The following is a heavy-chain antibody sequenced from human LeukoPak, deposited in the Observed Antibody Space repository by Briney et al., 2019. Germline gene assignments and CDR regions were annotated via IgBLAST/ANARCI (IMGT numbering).Heavy chain of an antibody. Sequence: VASVKVSCKASGGTFSSYAISWVRRAPGQGLEWMGGIIPIFGTANYAQKFQGRVTITADESTSTAYMELSSLRSEDTAVYYCARDRSGGYYYDSSGYYPWGQGTLVTVSS. CDR3: ARDRSGGYYYDSSGYYP. CDR2: IIPIFGTA. V-gene: IGHV1-69*13. D-gene: IGHD3-22*01. CDR1: GGTFSSYA. J-gene: IGHJ5*02.